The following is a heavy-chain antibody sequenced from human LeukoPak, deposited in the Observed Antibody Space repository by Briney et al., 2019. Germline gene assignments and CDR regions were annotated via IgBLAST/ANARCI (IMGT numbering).Heavy chain of an antibody. Sequence: GRSLRLSCAASGFTFSSYGMHWVRQAPGKGLEWVAVISYDGSNEYYADSVKGRFTISRDNSKNTLYLQMNSLRAEDTAVYYCAKAPRGGLWFGELFDYWGQGTLVTVSS. D-gene: IGHD3-10*01. V-gene: IGHV3-30*18. CDR2: ISYDGSNE. CDR1: GFTFSSYG. J-gene: IGHJ4*02. CDR3: AKAPRGGLWFGELFDY.